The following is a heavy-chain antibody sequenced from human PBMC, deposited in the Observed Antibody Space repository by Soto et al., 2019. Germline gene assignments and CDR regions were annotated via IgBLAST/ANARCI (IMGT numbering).Heavy chain of an antibody. D-gene: IGHD6-13*01. CDR1: GQSIRSGGYY. CDR2: IYYSGST. V-gene: IGHV4-31*11. J-gene: IGHJ5*02. Sequence: PLSLTRDVSGQSIRSGGYYWSWTRQHPGKGLEWIGYIYYSGSTYYNPSLKSRVTISVDTSKNQFSLKLSSVTAADTAVYYCAREKLGKAAAGSLDPWGQGTLVTVSS. CDR3: AREKLGKAAAGSLDP.